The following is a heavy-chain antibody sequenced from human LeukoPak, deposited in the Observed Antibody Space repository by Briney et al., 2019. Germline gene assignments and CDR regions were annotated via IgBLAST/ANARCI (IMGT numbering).Heavy chain of an antibody. Sequence: GGSLRLSCAASGFTFDDYAMHWVRQAPGKGLEWVSGISWNSGSIGYADSVKGRFTISRDNAKNSLYLQMNSLRAEDTAVYYCARLNYMDVWGKGTTVTVSS. CDR3: ARLNYMDV. J-gene: IGHJ6*03. V-gene: IGHV3-9*01. CDR2: ISWNSGSI. CDR1: GFTFDDYA.